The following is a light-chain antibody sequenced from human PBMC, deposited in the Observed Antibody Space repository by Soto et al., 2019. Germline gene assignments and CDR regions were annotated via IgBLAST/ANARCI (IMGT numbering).Light chain of an antibody. V-gene: IGKV3-15*01. CDR1: QSVNTN. J-gene: IGKJ2*01. CDR2: GAS. Sequence: EIVMTQSPATLSVSPGESATLSCRASQSVNTNLAWYQQKPGQAPRLLIYGASTRATGIPARFSGSGSGTEFALTINSLQSEDFAVFYCQQYNYWPPYTFGQGTKLEIK. CDR3: QQYNYWPPYT.